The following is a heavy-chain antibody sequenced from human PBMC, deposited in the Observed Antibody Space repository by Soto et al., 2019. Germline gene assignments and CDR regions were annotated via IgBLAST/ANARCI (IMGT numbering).Heavy chain of an antibody. Sequence: GGSLRLSCAASGFTFSSYWMSWVRQAPGKGLEWVANIKQDGSEKYYVDSVKGRFTISRDNAKNSLYLQMNSLRAEDTAVYYCARDPLDYDFWSGYYFPPVSDYWGQGTLVTVSS. J-gene: IGHJ4*02. CDR2: IKQDGSEK. CDR1: GFTFSSYW. D-gene: IGHD3-3*01. V-gene: IGHV3-7*01. CDR3: ARDPLDYDFWSGYYFPPVSDY.